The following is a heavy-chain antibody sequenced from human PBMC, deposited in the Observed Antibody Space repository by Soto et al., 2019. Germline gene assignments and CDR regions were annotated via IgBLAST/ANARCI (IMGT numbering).Heavy chain of an antibody. V-gene: IGHV4-38-2*01. CDR1: GDCIGSGSN. CDR2: IHHSGST. CDR3: ARGPRPYYVRSSAGMHF. J-gene: IGHJ6*04. D-gene: IGHD3-10*02. Sequence: WGTLALSCAVPGDCIGSGSNSYWVWWPQRKGLEWIGSIHHSGSTYYNPSLKNRVTISVDTSKTQFSLRLSSVTAADTAVYYCARGPRPYYVRSSAGMHFWGTGTTVTLSS.